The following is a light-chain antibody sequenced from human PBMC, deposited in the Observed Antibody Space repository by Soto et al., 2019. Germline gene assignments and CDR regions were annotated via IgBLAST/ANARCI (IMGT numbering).Light chain of an antibody. J-gene: IGKJ1*01. CDR3: QQYGSSPQWT. V-gene: IGKV2-28*01. Sequence: EIVLTQSPLSLPVTPGDPASISCRSSQSLLHSSGYNYVDWYLQKPGQSPQLLIYGASSRATGIPDRFSGSGSGTDFTLTISRLEPEDFAVYYCQQYGSSPQWTFGQGTKVDIK. CDR2: GAS. CDR1: QSLLHSSGYNY.